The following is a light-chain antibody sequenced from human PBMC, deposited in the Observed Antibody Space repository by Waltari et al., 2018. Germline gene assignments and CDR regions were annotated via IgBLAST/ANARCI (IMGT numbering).Light chain of an antibody. Sequence: QSALTQPASVSGSPAQSIPISCTGTSSDVGRYNYVSWYQQHPGKAPKLLIYDVSNRPSGVPSRFSGSKSGNTASLTISGLQAADEAHYYCNSYASNSNGLFGGGTKLTIL. CDR2: DVS. CDR1: SSDVGRYNY. V-gene: IGLV2-14*03. J-gene: IGLJ2*01. CDR3: NSYASNSNGL.